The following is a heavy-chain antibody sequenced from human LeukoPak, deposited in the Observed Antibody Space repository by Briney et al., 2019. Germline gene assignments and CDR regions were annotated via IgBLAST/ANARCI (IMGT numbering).Heavy chain of an antibody. CDR2: IKSKTDGGTT. CDR1: GFTFSNAW. CDR3: ARPSLPTVTTFGHYYYYYMDV. V-gene: IGHV3-15*01. D-gene: IGHD4-11*01. J-gene: IGHJ6*03. Sequence: GGSLRLSCAASGFTFSNAWMSWVRQAPGKGLEWVGRIKSKTDGGTTDYAAPVKGRFTISRDDSKNTLYLQMNSLRAEDTAVYYCARPSLPTVTTFGHYYYYYMDVWGKGTTVTVSS.